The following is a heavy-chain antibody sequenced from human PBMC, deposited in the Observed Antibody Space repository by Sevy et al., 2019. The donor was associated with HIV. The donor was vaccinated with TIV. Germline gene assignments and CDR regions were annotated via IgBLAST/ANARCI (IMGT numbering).Heavy chain of an antibody. D-gene: IGHD3-16*01. Sequence: GGSLRLSCAASGFSFRSYGMHWVRQAPGKGLEWMSYIQYDGSNKDYADSVKGRFTISRDNSKNTLYLQMNRLRVEERALFHCVKEGGGGGGDHWGQGTLVTVSS. V-gene: IGHV3-30*02. J-gene: IGHJ4*02. CDR2: IQYDGSNK. CDR1: GFSFRSYG. CDR3: VKEGGGGGGDH.